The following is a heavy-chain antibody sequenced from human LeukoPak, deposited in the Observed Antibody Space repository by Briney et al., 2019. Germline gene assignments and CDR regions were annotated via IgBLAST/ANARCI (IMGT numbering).Heavy chain of an antibody. V-gene: IGHV3-23*01. CDR3: AKGSYYDSSGSFYFDY. CDR2: ISGSGDST. CDR1: GFTFSSYA. Sequence: GSLRLSCVVSGFTFSSYALTWVRQAPGKGLEWVSAISGSGDSTYYADSVKGRFTISRDNSKNTLYLQVNSLGTEDTAAYYCAKGSYYDSSGSFYFDYWGQGTLVTVSS. D-gene: IGHD3-22*01. J-gene: IGHJ4*02.